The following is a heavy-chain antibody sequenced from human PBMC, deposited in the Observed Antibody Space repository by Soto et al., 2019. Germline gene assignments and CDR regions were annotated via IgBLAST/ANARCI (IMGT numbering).Heavy chain of an antibody. V-gene: IGHV3-33*01. CDR2: IWYDGSNK. CDR1: GFTFSSYG. Sequence: QVQLVESGGGVVQPGRSLRLSCAASGFTFSSYGMHWVRQAPGKGLEWVAVIWYDGSNKYYADSVKGRFTISRDNSKNTLYLQMTSLRAEDTAVYYCARGIWRVVVAATFDYWGQGTLVTVSS. CDR3: ARGIWRVVVAATFDY. D-gene: IGHD2-15*01. J-gene: IGHJ4*02.